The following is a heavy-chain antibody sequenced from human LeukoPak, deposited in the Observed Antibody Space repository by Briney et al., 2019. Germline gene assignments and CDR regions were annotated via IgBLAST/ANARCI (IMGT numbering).Heavy chain of an antibody. CDR1: GGSISSSSYY. Sequence: SETLSLTCTVSGGSISSSSYYWGWIRQPPGKGLKWIGSIYYSGSTYYNPSLKSRVTISVDTSKNQFSLKLSSVTAADTAVYYCALRHAFDIWGQGTMVTVSS. CDR3: ALRHAFDI. V-gene: IGHV4-39*01. J-gene: IGHJ3*02. CDR2: IYYSGST.